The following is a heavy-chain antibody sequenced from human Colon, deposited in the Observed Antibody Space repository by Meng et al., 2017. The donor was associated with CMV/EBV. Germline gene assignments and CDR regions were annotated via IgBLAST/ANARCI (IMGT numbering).Heavy chain of an antibody. D-gene: IGHD3-10*01. V-gene: IGHV3-23*01. Sequence: GGSLRLSCAASGFTFTNFGMSWVRQAPGKGLEWVSGISGSGGTTNYADSVKGRFTISRDNGKNTQYLQINSLTVEDTATYYCVTWLGDPFVDYWGQGTLVTVSS. CDR1: GFTFTNFG. CDR2: ISGSGGTT. CDR3: VTWLGDPFVDY. J-gene: IGHJ4*02.